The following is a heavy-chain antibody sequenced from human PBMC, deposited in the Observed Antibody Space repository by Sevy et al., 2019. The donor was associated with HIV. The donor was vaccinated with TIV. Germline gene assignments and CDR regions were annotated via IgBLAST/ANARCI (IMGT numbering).Heavy chain of an antibody. V-gene: IGHV1-3*04. CDR2: INTGNGNT. CDR1: GYTFTSYA. D-gene: IGHD4-4*01. J-gene: IGHJ4*02. CDR3: ARVGLTTVTTGTHFDY. Sequence: ASVKVSCKASGYTFTSYAMHWVRQAPGQRLEWMGWINTGNGNTKYSQKFQRRVTITRETSASTAYMELSSLRSEDTAVYYCARVGLTTVTTGTHFDYWGQGTLVTVSS.